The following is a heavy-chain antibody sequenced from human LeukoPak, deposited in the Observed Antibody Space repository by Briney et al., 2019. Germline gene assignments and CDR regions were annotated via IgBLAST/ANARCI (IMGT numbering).Heavy chain of an antibody. CDR2: INPNSGGT. D-gene: IGHD6-6*01. CDR3: ARGPGLAAQVADY. Sequence: ASVKVSCKASGYTFTGYYMHWVRQAPGQGLEWMGWINPNSGGTNYAQKFQGRVTVTRDTSISTAYMELSRLRSDDTAVYYCARGPGLAAQVADYWGQGTLVTVSS. V-gene: IGHV1-2*02. CDR1: GYTFTGYY. J-gene: IGHJ4*02.